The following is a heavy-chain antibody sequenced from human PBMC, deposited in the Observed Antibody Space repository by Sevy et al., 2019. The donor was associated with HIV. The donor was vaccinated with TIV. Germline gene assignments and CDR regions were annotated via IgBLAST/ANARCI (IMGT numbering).Heavy chain of an antibody. CDR2: MNPNSGNT. V-gene: IGHV1-8*01. CDR1: GYTFTSYD. CDR3: ARGGSSWLPYYYYGMDV. J-gene: IGHJ6*02. D-gene: IGHD6-13*01. Sequence: ASVKVSCKASGYTFTSYDINWVRQATGQGLEWMGWMNPNSGNTGYAQTFQGRVTMTRNTSISTAYMELSSLRSEDTAVYYCARGGSSWLPYYYYGMDVWGQGTTVTVSS.